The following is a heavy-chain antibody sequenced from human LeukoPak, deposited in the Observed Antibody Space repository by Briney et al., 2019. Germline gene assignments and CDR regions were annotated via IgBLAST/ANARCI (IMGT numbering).Heavy chain of an antibody. CDR3: ARDLSAHSGANWNYLGGNWFDP. V-gene: IGHV4-59*12. D-gene: IGHD1-7*01. Sequence: SETLSLTCTVSGGSISSYYWSWIRQPPGKGLEWIGYIYYSGSTYYNPSLKSRVTISVDTSKNQFSLKLSSVTAADTAVYYCARDLSAHSGANWNYLGGNWFDPWGQGTLVTVSS. CDR2: IYYSGST. J-gene: IGHJ5*02. CDR1: GGSISSYY.